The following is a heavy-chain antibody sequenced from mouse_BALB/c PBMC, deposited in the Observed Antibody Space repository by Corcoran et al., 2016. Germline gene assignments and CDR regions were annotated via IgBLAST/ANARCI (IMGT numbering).Heavy chain of an antibody. CDR1: GFNIKDTY. V-gene: IGHV14-3*02. J-gene: IGHJ4*01. D-gene: IGHD2-1*01. CDR3: ASVMVTFYAMDY. Sequence: EVQLQQSGAELVKPGASVKLSCTASGFNIKDTYMHWVKQRPEQGLEWIGRIDPANGNTKYDPKFQGKATITADTSFNTAYLQLSSLTSEDTVVSDCASVMVTFYAMDYWGQGTSVTVSS. CDR2: IDPANGNT.